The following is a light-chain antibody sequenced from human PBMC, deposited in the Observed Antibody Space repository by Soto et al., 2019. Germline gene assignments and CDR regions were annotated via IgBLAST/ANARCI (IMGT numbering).Light chain of an antibody. J-gene: IGKJ1*01. CDR2: QAS. CDR3: QLYSVYSSWT. CDR1: ESISRW. V-gene: IGKV1-5*03. Sequence: DIDMAHSPSTLSASLGDRVTITCRASESISRWLAWYQQKPGKVPKLLIYQASSLESGVPSRFSGSGSGTEFTLTISSLQTEDFATYYCQLYSVYSSWTFGQGTKVDIK.